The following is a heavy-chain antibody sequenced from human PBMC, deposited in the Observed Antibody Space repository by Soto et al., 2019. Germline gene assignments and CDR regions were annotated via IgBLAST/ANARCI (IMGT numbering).Heavy chain of an antibody. CDR2: ISGSGGST. Sequence: EVQLLESGGGLVQPGGSLRLSCAASGFTFSSYAMSWVRQAPGKGLEWVSAISGSGGSTYYADSVKGRFTISRDNSKNTLYLQMNSLRAEDTAVYYCAKDLFGGSSGWTYYFDYWGQGTLVTVSS. D-gene: IGHD6-19*01. V-gene: IGHV3-23*01. CDR3: AKDLFGGSSGWTYYFDY. CDR1: GFTFSSYA. J-gene: IGHJ4*02.